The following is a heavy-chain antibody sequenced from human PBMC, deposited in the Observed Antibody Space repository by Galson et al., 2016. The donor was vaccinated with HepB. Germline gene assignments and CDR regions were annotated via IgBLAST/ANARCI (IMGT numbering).Heavy chain of an antibody. CDR3: GRDQTAAGPTTLDY. Sequence: SLRLSCAASGFTFSRYWMHWVRQVPGEGLVWVSRISSDGTNIVYADSVKDRFTISRDNAKNTLYLQMNSLRVEDTAVYYCGRDQTAAGPTTLDYWGQGTLVTVSS. V-gene: IGHV3-74*01. J-gene: IGHJ4*02. CDR2: ISSDGTNI. D-gene: IGHD1-1*01. CDR1: GFTFSRYW.